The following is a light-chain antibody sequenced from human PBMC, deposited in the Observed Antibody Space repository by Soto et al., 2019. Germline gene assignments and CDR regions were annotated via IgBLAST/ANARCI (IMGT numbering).Light chain of an antibody. CDR1: SGHSSYI. J-gene: IGLJ3*02. CDR2: LEGSGSY. CDR3: ETGALRGV. V-gene: IGLV4-60*02. Sequence: QSVLTQSSSASASLGSSVKLTCTLSSGHSSYIIAWHQQQPGKAPRYLMKLEGSGSYNKGSGVPDRFSGSSSGADRYLTISNLQFEDESDYYCETGALRGVFGGGTKLTVL.